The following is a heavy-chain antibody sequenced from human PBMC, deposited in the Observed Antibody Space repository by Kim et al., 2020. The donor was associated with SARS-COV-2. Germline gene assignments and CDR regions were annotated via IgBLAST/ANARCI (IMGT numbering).Heavy chain of an antibody. CDR3: AKDGGLNPYYYDSSGYYSSGMDV. CDR2: ISGSGGST. V-gene: IGHV3-23*01. D-gene: IGHD3-22*01. J-gene: IGHJ6*02. CDR1: GFTFSSYA. Sequence: GGSLRLSCAASGFTFSSYAMSWVRQAPGKGLEWVSAISGSGGSTYYADSVKGRFTISRDNSKNTLYLQMNSLRAEDTAVYYCAKDGGLNPYYYDSSGYYSSGMDVWGQGTTVTVSS.